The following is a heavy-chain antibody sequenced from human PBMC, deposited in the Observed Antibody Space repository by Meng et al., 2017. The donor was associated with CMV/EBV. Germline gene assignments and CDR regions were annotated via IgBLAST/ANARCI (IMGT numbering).Heavy chain of an antibody. CDR3: AKAGSWYGENWFDP. J-gene: IGHJ5*02. CDR2: IIPIFGTT. V-gene: IGHV1-69*05. Sequence: SVKVSCKASGGTFSTFGISWVRQAPGQGLEWMGGIIPIFGTTTYAQKFQARVTITTDESTSTAYMELRSLRSEDTAVYYCAKAGSWYGENWFDPWGQGTLVTVSS. CDR1: GGTFSTFG. D-gene: IGHD6-13*01.